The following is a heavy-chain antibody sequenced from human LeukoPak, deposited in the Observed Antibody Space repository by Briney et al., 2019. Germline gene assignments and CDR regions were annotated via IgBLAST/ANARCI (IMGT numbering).Heavy chain of an antibody. CDR3: VRVSPIAAAGSSYYFAMDV. CDR2: IYSSGST. CDR1: GGSISSYY. V-gene: IGHV4-4*07. J-gene: IGHJ6*02. Sequence: SETLSLTCTVSGGSISSYYWSWIRQPAGKGLEWIGRIYSSGSTNYNPSFTGRVTMSLDTSNNQFSLKLTSVTAADTAVYYCVRVSPIAAAGSSYYFAMDVWGQGTTVTVSS. D-gene: IGHD6-13*01.